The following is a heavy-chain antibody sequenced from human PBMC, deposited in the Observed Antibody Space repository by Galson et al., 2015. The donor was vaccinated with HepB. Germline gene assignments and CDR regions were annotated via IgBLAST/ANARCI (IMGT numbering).Heavy chain of an antibody. J-gene: IGHJ5*02. D-gene: IGHD2-8*02. CDR2: ISAYNGNT. Sequence: SCKPSGYTFTSYGISWVRQAPGQGLEWMGWISAYNGNTNYAQKLQGRVTMTTDTSTSTAYMELRSLRSDDTAVYYCARERFCTGGVCYDNWFDPWGQGTLVTVSS. CDR3: ARERFCTGGVCYDNWFDP. CDR1: GYTFTSYG. V-gene: IGHV1-18*01.